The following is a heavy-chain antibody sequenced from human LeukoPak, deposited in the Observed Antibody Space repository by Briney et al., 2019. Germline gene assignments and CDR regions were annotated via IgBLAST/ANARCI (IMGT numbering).Heavy chain of an antibody. CDR1: GVSINTGDYH. J-gene: IGHJ4*02. CDR3: ARERGGGFNYFDY. V-gene: IGHV4-30-4*01. Sequence: SETLSLTCTVSGVSINTGDYHWTWIRQAPRKGLEWIGDIYYSGITYYNPSFKSRVAISVDTSADQFSLELTSVTAADTAMYFCARERGGGFNYFDYWGQGALVTVSS. CDR2: IYYSGIT. D-gene: IGHD3-16*01.